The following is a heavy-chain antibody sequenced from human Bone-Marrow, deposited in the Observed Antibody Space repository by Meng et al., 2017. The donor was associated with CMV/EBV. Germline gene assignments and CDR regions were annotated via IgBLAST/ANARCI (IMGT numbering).Heavy chain of an antibody. D-gene: IGHD6-19*01. J-gene: IGHJ4*02. CDR1: GYTFTSYD. V-gene: IGHV1-8*01. CDR3: AREPSGIAVAGPDY. CDR2: MNPNSGNT. Sequence: ASVTVSRKASGYTFTSYDINWVRQATGQGLEWMGWMNPNSGNTGYAQKFQGRVTMTRNTSISKAYMELSSLRSEDTAVYYCAREPSGIAVAGPDYWGQGNLVTVSS.